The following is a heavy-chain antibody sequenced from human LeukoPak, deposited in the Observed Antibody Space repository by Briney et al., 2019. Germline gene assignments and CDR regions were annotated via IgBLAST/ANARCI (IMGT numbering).Heavy chain of an antibody. CDR1: GFTFSSYA. J-gene: IGHJ4*02. D-gene: IGHD2-21*02. Sequence: GGSLRLSCAASGFTFSSYAMSWVRQAPGKGLEWVSAISGSGGSTYYADSVKGRFTISRDNAKNSLYLQMNSLRAEDTAVYYCAVARVVTAIDYWGQGTLVTVSS. CDR3: AVARVVTAIDY. CDR2: ISGSGGST. V-gene: IGHV3-23*01.